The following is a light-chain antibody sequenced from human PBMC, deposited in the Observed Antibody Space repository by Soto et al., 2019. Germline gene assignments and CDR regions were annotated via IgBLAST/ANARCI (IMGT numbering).Light chain of an antibody. V-gene: IGLV2-23*01. CDR2: EGS. CDR1: SSGVGSYNL. CDR3: CSYAGSYV. Sequence: QSALTQPASVSGSPGQSITISCTGTSSGVGSYNLVSWYQQHPGKAPKLMIYEGSKRPSGVSNRFSGSKSGNTASLTISGLQAEDEADYYCCSYAGSYVFGTGTKLTVL. J-gene: IGLJ1*01.